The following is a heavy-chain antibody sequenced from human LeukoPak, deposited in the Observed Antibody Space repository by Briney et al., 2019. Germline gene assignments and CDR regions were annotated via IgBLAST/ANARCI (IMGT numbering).Heavy chain of an antibody. Sequence: GGSLRLSCAASGFTFSSYAMHWVRQAPGKGLEWVAVISYDGSNKYYADSVKGRFTISRDNSKNTLYLQMNSLRAEDTAVYYCATPSEVGSHINYFDYWGQGTLVTVSS. J-gene: IGHJ4*02. CDR1: GFTFSSYA. CDR3: ATPSEVGSHINYFDY. V-gene: IGHV3-30-3*01. D-gene: IGHD5-12*01. CDR2: ISYDGSNK.